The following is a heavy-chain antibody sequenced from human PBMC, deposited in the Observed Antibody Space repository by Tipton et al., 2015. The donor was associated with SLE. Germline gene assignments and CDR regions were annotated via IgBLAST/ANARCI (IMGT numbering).Heavy chain of an antibody. J-gene: IGHJ5*01. V-gene: IGHV4-31*03. CDR2: IYYSGVT. CDR3: ARDAHVYHGPTESRGCAVQGSASAPTPSTPDS. Sequence: TLSLTCTVSGGSITGTGYYWSWIRQHPGKGLEWIGHIYYSGVTNYNPSLKSRVNIVVDTSKNQVSLKLSSVTAADTAVYHCARDAHVYHGPTESRGCAVQGSASAPTPSTPDS. D-gene: IGHD1-26*01. CDR1: GGSITGTGYY.